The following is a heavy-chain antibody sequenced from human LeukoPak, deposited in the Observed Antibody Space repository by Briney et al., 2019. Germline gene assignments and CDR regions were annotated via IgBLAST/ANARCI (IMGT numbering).Heavy chain of an antibody. CDR2: IKSDGSST. D-gene: IGHD3-10*01. J-gene: IGHJ4*02. V-gene: IGHV3-74*01. Sequence: GGSLRLFCAASGFTFSSYWMHWVRQAPGKGLVWVSHIKSDGSSTTYADSVKGRFTISRDNAKNTLYLQMNSLRAEDTAVYYCATNYYGSGPDHWGQGTLVTVSS. CDR3: ATNYYGSGPDH. CDR1: GFTFSSYW.